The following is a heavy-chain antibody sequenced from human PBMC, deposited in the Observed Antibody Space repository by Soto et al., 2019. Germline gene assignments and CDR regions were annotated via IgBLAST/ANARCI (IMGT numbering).Heavy chain of an antibody. Sequence: QVLLVESGGGVVQPGRSLRLSCAASGSIFRGYGMHWVRQAPGKGLEWVAVIRFDGSNINYADFVMGRFTISRDNSKNMLYLEMNSLRVEGTAVYYCARDGVGETTFWGYLDYWGQGTLVTVSS. D-gene: IGHD7-27*01. CDR1: GSIFRGYG. CDR2: IRFDGSNI. V-gene: IGHV3-33*01. CDR3: ARDGVGETTFWGYLDY. J-gene: IGHJ4*02.